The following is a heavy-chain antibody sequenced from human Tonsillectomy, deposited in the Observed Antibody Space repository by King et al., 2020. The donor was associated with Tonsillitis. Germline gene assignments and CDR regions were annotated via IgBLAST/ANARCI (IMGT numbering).Heavy chain of an antibody. CDR1: GYTFTDYD. D-gene: IGHD3-9*01. Sequence: VQLVESGAEVKKPGASVTVSCKASGYTFTDYDIHWVRQAPGQGLEWMGWINPYSGGTKYPQNFQGRVTMTRDTSISTAYMELSRLRSDDTAVYYCASPFDLDCWGQGTLVTVSS. V-gene: IGHV1-2*02. CDR2: INPYSGGT. J-gene: IGHJ4*02. CDR3: ASPFDLDC.